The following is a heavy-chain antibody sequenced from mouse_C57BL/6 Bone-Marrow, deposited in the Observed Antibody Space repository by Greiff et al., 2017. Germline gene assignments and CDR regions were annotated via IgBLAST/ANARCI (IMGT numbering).Heavy chain of an antibody. Sequence: VQLQQPGAELVMPGASVKLSCKASGYTFTSYWMHWVKQRPGQGLEWIGELDPSDSYTNYNRKFKGKSTLTVDKSSSTAYMQLSSLTSEDSAVYYCARDYGSSLFAYWGQGTLVTVSA. J-gene: IGHJ3*01. D-gene: IGHD1-1*01. CDR2: LDPSDSYT. V-gene: IGHV1-69*01. CDR1: GYTFTSYW. CDR3: ARDYGSSLFAY.